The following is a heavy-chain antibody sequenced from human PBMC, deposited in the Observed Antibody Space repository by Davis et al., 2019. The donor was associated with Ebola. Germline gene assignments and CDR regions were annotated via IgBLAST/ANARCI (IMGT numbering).Heavy chain of an antibody. J-gene: IGHJ4*02. Sequence: SETLSLTCAVYAGSFSGYYWSWIRQLPGKGREWIGEINHSGSTNYNPSLKSRVTISVDTSKNQFSLKLSSVTAADTAVYYCARVAGGVFGVVTPYDFDYWGQGTLVTVSS. CDR3: ARVAGGVFGVVTPYDFDY. D-gene: IGHD3-3*01. V-gene: IGHV4-34*01. CDR2: INHSGST. CDR1: AGSFSGYY.